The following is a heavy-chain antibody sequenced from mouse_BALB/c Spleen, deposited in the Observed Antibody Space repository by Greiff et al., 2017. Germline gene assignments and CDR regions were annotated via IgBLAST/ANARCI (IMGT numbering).Heavy chain of an antibody. CDR1: GFNIKDTY. V-gene: IGHV14-3*02. CDR2: IDPANGNT. Sequence: VQLQQSGAELVKPGASVKLSCTASGFNIKDTYMHWVKQRPEQGLEWIGRIDPANGNTKYDPKFQGKASITADTSSNTAYLQLSSLTSEDTAVYYCARYSSYGYAMDYWGQGTSVTVSS. D-gene: IGHD1-1*01. J-gene: IGHJ4*01. CDR3: ARYSSYGYAMDY.